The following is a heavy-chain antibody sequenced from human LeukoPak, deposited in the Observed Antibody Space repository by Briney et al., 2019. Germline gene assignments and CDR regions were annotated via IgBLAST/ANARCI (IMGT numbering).Heavy chain of an antibody. D-gene: IGHD3-10*01. CDR2: IRYDGSNT. V-gene: IGHV3-30*02. CDR3: AKDLYGSGSYQIRLFDY. J-gene: IGHJ4*02. Sequence: PGGSLRLFCAASGFTFSSYGMHWVRQAPGKGLEWVAFIRYDGSNTFYADSVKGRFTISRDNSKNTLYLQMNSLRAEDAAVYYCAKDLYGSGSYQIRLFDYWGQGTLVTVSS. CDR1: GFTFSSYG.